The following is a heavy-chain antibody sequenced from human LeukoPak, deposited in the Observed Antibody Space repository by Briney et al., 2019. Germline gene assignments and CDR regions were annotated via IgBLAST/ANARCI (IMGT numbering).Heavy chain of an antibody. CDR3: TKDYDTVGYYSSDY. Sequence: PGGSLRLSCAASGFTFIDYAMSWVRQVPGKGLEGVSTLSGSGTTTFYANSVKGRFTISRDSSKNTLYLQMNSLRAADTALYYCTKDYDTVGYYSSDYWGQGTLVTVSS. D-gene: IGHD3-22*01. CDR2: LSGSGTTT. V-gene: IGHV3-23*01. J-gene: IGHJ4*02. CDR1: GFTFIDYA.